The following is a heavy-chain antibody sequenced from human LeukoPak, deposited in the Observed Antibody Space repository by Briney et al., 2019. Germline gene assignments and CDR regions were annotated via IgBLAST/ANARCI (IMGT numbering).Heavy chain of an antibody. CDR1: GYTFTGYY. V-gene: IGHV1-2*02. J-gene: IGHJ4*02. Sequence: ASVKVSCKASGYTFTGYYMHWVRQAPGQGLEWMGWINPNSGGTSYAQKFQGRVTMTRDTSISTAYMELSRLRSDDTAVYYCAVWSGTHTDFDYWGQGTLVTVSS. CDR3: AVWSGTHTDFDY. D-gene: IGHD3-3*01. CDR2: INPNSGGT.